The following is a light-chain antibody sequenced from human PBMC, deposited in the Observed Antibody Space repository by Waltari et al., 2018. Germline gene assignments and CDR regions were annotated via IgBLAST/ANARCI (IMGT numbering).Light chain of an antibody. CDR3: QQSYSTPLT. Sequence: DIQMTSSPSSLSASVGDSVTIPCRAGQSISSYLNWYQRKPRKAPKILIYAASSLQSGVPSRFSGSGYGTDFTLTISSLQPEDFTTYYCQQSYSTPLTFGGGTKGEIK. CDR1: QSISSY. CDR2: AAS. V-gene: IGKV1-39*01. J-gene: IGKJ4*01.